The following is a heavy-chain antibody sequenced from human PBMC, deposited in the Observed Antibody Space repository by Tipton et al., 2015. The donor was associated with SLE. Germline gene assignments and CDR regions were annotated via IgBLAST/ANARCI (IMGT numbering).Heavy chain of an antibody. J-gene: IGHJ3*02. CDR3: ANLGQLMYDAFDI. CDR2: IYPGDSDT. Sequence: VQLVQSGAEVKKPGESLKISCKGSGYIFTNYWIAWVRQMPGKGLEWMGIIYPGDSDTRYSPSFQGQVTISADKSISTAYLQWSSLKAPDTAMYYCANLGQLMYDAFDIWGQGTMVTVSS. CDR1: GYIFTNYW. D-gene: IGHD5-18*01. V-gene: IGHV5-51*01.